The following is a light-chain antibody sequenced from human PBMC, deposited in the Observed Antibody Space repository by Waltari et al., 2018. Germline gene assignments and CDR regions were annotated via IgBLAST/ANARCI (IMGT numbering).Light chain of an antibody. J-gene: IGLJ3*02. CDR2: GKN. CDR1: SLRSYY. Sequence: SSELTQDPAVSVALTQTVSITCQGDSLRSYYASWYQQKPVQAPILVMYGKNKRPSGIPERFSGATSGNTGSLTSTGGRAEDEADYYCESRDTGGTQLVFGGGTKLTVL. CDR3: ESRDTGGTQLV. V-gene: IGLV3-19*01.